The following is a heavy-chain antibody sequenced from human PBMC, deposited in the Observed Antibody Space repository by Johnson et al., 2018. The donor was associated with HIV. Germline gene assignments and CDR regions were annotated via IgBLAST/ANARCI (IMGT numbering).Heavy chain of an antibody. Sequence: QVQLVESGGGLIHPGGSLRLSCTASGFTFSSYGMHWVRQAPGKGLEWVAVIWFDGSNKYYADSVKGRFTLSRDNSKKTLYLKMNSLRAEDTAVYYCARRLAHYYDTGGAFDIWGQGTMVTVSS. J-gene: IGHJ3*02. CDR1: GFTFSSYG. CDR3: ARRLAHYYDTGGAFDI. D-gene: IGHD3-22*01. CDR2: IWFDGSNK. V-gene: IGHV3-33*01.